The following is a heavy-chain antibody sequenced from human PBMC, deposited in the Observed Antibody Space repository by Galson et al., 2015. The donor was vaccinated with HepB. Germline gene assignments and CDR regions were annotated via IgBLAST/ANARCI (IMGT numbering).Heavy chain of an antibody. CDR3: ARVADADYGDHSHFDS. CDR1: GFSFSDYY. V-gene: IGHV3-11*06. Sequence: SLRLPCAASGFSFSDYYMSWIRQAPGKGLEWLSYISSNTIYTNYADSVKGRFTVSRDNVKNSISLQMNRLSVEDTAIYYCARVADADYGDHSHFDSWGQGTLVTVSS. D-gene: IGHD4-17*01. CDR2: ISSNTIYT. J-gene: IGHJ4*02.